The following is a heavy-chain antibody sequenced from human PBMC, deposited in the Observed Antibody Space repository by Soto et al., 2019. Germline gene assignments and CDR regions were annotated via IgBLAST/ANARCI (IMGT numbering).Heavy chain of an antibody. Sequence: GASVKVSCKASGYTFTSYYMHWVRQAPGQGLEWMGIINPSGGSTSYAQKFQGRVTMTRDTSTSTVYMELSSLRSEDTAVYYCAREMDYYDILTGSQDAFDIWGQGTMVTVSS. J-gene: IGHJ3*02. CDR1: GYTFTSYY. CDR2: INPSGGST. V-gene: IGHV1-46*01. CDR3: AREMDYYDILTGSQDAFDI. D-gene: IGHD3-9*01.